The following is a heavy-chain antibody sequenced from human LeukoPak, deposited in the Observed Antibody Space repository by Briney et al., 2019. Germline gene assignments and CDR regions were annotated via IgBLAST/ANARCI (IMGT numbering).Heavy chain of an antibody. V-gene: IGHV3-23*01. CDR2: ISGSGVST. D-gene: IGHD5-24*01. CDR3: AKAGRWLLNWFDP. J-gene: IGHJ5*02. Sequence: GGSLRLSCAASGFTFSSYAMSLVRQAPGNRLEGVSAISGSGVSTYYADPVKGRFTISRANSQNTLYLQMHSLRAEDTAVYYCAKAGRWLLNWFDPWGQGTLVTVSS. CDR1: GFTFSSYA.